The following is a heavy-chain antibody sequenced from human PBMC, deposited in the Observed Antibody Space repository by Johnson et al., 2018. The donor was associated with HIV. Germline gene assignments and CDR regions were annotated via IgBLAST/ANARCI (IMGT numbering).Heavy chain of an antibody. J-gene: IGHJ3*02. V-gene: IGHV3-23*04. D-gene: IGHD6-13*01. CDR2: ISNTGGRT. CDR1: GFTFSSYA. CDR3: STGFSIWAFDI. Sequence: VQLVESGGGLVQPGGSLRLSCAASGFTFSSYAMNWVRQAPGKGLEWVSAISNTGGRTYFGDSVKGRFTISRDNSKNTLYLQMNSLKTEDTAVYYCSTGFSIWAFDIWGQGTMVTVSS.